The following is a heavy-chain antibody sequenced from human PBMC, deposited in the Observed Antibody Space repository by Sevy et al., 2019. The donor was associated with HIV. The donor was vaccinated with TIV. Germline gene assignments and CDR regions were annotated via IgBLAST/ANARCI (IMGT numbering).Heavy chain of an antibody. J-gene: IGHJ4*02. CDR3: GITKDYYESSGSPFDY. V-gene: IGHV1-24*01. D-gene: IGHD3-22*01. CDR1: GSSLTNLA. CDR2: FDPEDGLR. Sequence: ASVKVSCKVSGSSLTNLAMHWVRQAPGKGLEWMGSFDPEDGLRIYAQKFQGRVTMTEDTSTDIAYMELSSLKSEDTAVFYCGITKDYYESSGSPFDYWGQGTPVTVSS.